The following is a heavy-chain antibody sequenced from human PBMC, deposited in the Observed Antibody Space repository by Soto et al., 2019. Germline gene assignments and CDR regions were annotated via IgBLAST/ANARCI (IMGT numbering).Heavy chain of an antibody. CDR3: ATRPPGVWAGGFDF. CDR2: VYHPGTT. V-gene: IGHV4-59*01. J-gene: IGHJ4*02. Sequence: PSETLSLTCTVSGGSISRYYWSWIRQTPEKGPEWIGYVYHPGTTNYNPSLESRVTISLDTSKNQFSLNLNSVTTADTAVYYCATRPPGVWAGGFDFWSPGTLVTVSS. CDR1: GGSISRYY. D-gene: IGHD3-10*01.